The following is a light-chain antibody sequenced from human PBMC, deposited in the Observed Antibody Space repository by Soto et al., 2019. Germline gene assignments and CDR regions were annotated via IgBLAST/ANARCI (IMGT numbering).Light chain of an antibody. CDR2: DAS. J-gene: IGKJ4*01. Sequence: DIQMTQSPSTLSASVGDRVTITCRASQTVNTWLAWYQQKPGKAPKVLIFDASSLKTGVPSRFSGSGSGTEFTLTISFLQPDDFATYYCQQYNSYSPLTFGGGTKVDIK. CDR1: QTVNTW. V-gene: IGKV1-5*01. CDR3: QQYNSYSPLT.